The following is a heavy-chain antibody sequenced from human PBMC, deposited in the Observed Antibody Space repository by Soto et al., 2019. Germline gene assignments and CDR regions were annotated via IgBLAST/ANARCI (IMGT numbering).Heavy chain of an antibody. CDR3: AKDGASGSYPPYYYFGMDV. D-gene: IGHD1-26*01. Sequence: ALRRSCVASGCPFISYTMSWGRQAPGKGLAWVSTISGSGGNAYYADSVKGRFSISRDNSKNTLRLQMNSLRADDTAVYYCAKDGASGSYPPYYYFGMDVWGQGTTVTVSS. CDR1: GCPFISYT. V-gene: IGHV3-23*01. J-gene: IGHJ6*02. CDR2: ISGSGGNA.